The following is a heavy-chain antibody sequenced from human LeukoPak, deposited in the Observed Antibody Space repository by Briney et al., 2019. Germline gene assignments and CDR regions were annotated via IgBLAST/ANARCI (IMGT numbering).Heavy chain of an antibody. J-gene: IGHJ4*02. V-gene: IGHV3-23*01. CDR2: ISGSGGST. Sequence: GGSLRLSCAASGFTLSPYAMSWVRQASGKGLEWVSAISGSGGSTYYADSVKGRFTISRDNSKNTLYLQMNSLRAEDTAVYYCAKEGPMVRDFDYWGQGTLVTVSS. CDR1: GFTLSPYA. CDR3: AKEGPMVRDFDY. D-gene: IGHD3-10*01.